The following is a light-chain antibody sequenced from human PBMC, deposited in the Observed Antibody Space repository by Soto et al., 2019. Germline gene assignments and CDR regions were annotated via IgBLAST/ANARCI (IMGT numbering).Light chain of an antibody. CDR2: HAS. Sequence: RSSLSASVAGRFTITCRASRSSSNWLAGYQQKPGTAPKLLISHASTLESGVPSGFSGSGSGTEFTLTISSLQPDDFATYYCQPSNSYPWPFAQGPKVDIK. CDR3: QPSNSYPWP. CDR1: RSSSNW. J-gene: IGKJ1*01. V-gene: IGKV1-5*01.